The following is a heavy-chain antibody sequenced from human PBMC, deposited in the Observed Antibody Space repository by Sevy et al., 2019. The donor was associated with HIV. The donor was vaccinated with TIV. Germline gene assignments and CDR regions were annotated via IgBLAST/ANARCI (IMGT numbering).Heavy chain of an antibody. CDR2: LGGGSRT. D-gene: IGHD2-15*01. J-gene: IGHJ6*02. CDR3: AKRRVQSGLSGGGANYGWDV. Sequence: GGSLRLSCAASGFPFSNYAMSWIRQAPGKGLEWVSTLGGGSRTYYADSVTGRFTISRDNSKNTLYLQMNGLRADDTAIYYCAKRRVQSGLSGGGANYGWDVCGHGTTVTVSS. CDR1: GFPFSNYA. V-gene: IGHV3-23*01.